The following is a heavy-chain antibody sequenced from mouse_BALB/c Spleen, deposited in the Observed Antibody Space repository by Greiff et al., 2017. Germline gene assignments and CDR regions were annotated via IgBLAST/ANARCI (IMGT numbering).Heavy chain of an antibody. V-gene: IGHV5-17*02. D-gene: IGHD2-14*01. CDR1: GFTFSSFG. CDR2: ISSGSSTI. J-gene: IGHJ4*01. CDR3: ARWDRYDYAMDY. Sequence: DVKLVESGGGLVQPGGSRKLSCAASGFTFSSFGMHWVRQAPEKGLEWVAYISSGSSTIYYADTAKGRFTISRDNPKNTLFLQMTSLRSEDTAMYYCARWDRYDYAMDYWGQGTSVTVSS.